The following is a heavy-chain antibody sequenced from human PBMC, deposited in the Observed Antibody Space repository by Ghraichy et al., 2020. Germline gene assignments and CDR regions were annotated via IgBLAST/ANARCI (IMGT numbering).Heavy chain of an antibody. CDR2: IRSKTYGGTT. CDR3: SRSVDYSGTNWFDS. CDR1: GFSFGDYA. Sequence: GESLNISCAASGFSFGDYAMSWFRQAPGKGLEWVGFIRSKTYGGTTHYAASVKGRFTISRDNSKSIAYLQVNSLKTEDTAVYYCSRSVDYSGTNWFDSWGQGTLVTGSS. D-gene: IGHD1-26*01. V-gene: IGHV3-49*03. J-gene: IGHJ5*01.